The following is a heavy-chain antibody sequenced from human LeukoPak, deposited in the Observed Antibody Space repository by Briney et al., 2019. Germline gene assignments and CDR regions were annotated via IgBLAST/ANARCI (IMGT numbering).Heavy chain of an antibody. D-gene: IGHD1-7*01. Sequence: GGSLRLSCAASGFTFRNYWMTWVRQAPGKGLERVANIKEDGSEKYYLDSVKGRFTISRDNAKNSLYLQMDSLRAEDTAVYYCTRDIPRGTSTLDYWGQGILVTVSS. CDR2: IKEDGSEK. CDR3: TRDIPRGTSTLDY. V-gene: IGHV3-7*01. CDR1: GFTFRNYW. J-gene: IGHJ4*02.